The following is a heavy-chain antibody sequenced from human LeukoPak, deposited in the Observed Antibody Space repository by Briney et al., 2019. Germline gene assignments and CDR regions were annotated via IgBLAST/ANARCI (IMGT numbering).Heavy chain of an antibody. CDR1: RFAFDNFA. D-gene: IGHD5-24*01. Sequence: PGGSLRLSCAASRFAFDNFAMSWVRQAPGKGLKWVATVNDNGAATFYADSVKGRFTVSRDNAKSTLYLQMNSLRAEDTAVYYCARDNAYTFDYWGQGTLVTVSS. V-gene: IGHV3-23*01. J-gene: IGHJ4*02. CDR3: ARDNAYTFDY. CDR2: VNDNGAAT.